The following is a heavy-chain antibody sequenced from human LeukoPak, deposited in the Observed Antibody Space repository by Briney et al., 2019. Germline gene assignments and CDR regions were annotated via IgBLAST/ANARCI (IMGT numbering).Heavy chain of an antibody. J-gene: IGHJ6*02. V-gene: IGHV1-69*04. Sequence: ASVKVSCKASGGTFSSYAISWVRQAPGQGLEWMGRIIPILGIANYAQKFQGRVTITADKSTSTAYMELSGLRSEDTAVYYCARVTGGSYYYYYGMDVWGQGTTVTVSS. CDR2: IIPILGIA. D-gene: IGHD2-15*01. CDR1: GGTFSSYA. CDR3: ARVTGGSYYYYYGMDV.